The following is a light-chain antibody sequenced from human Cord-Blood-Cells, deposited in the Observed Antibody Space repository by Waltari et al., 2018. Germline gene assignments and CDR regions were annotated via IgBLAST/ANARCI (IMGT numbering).Light chain of an antibody. J-gene: IGKJ4*01. Sequence: EIVLTQSPATLSLSAGERATLSCRASQSVRSYLAWYQQKPGQAPRLLIYDASNRATGIPARFSGSGSGTDFTLTISSLEPEDFAVYYCQQRSNWPPLTFGGGTKVEIK. V-gene: IGKV3-11*01. CDR2: DAS. CDR1: QSVRSY. CDR3: QQRSNWPPLT.